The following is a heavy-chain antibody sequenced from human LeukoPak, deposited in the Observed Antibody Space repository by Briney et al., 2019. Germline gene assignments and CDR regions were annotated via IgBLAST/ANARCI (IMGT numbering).Heavy chain of an antibody. CDR3: ARGWIVEVEHAFDI. J-gene: IGHJ3*02. CDR1: GFTFSTYS. CDR2: ISSSSSDYI. V-gene: IGHV3-21*01. D-gene: IGHD3-22*01. Sequence: PGGSLRLSCAASGFTFSTYSMNWVRQAPEKGLEWVSSISSSSSDYIYYADSVKGRFTISRDNAKNSLYLQMNSLRAEDTAVYYCARGWIVEVEHAFDIWGQGTMVTVSS.